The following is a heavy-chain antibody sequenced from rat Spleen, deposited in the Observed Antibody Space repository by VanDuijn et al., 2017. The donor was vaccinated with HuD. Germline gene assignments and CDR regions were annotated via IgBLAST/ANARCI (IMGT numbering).Heavy chain of an antibody. Sequence: EVQLVESGGGLVQPGKSLKLSCAASGFTFSDYGMAWVRQAPTKGLEWVATISYGDSSGHSSTYYRDSVKGRFTISRDKAKSTLGLQMDSLRSYDTATVYYARRHYYYTDYFDYCSQLFMFTFSS. V-gene: IGHV5-29*01. CDR3: ARRHYYYTDYFDY. D-gene: IGHD1-12*01. CDR2: ISYGDSSGHSST. J-gene: IGHJ2*01. CDR1: GFTFSDYG.